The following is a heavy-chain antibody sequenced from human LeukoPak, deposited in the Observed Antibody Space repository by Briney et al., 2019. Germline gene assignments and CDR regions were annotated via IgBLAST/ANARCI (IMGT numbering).Heavy chain of an antibody. V-gene: IGHV3-23*01. J-gene: IGHJ4*02. CDR1: GFTFSSYA. D-gene: IGHD5-24*01. CDR3: AKSGYNRFDY. CDR2: FSGSGGGT. Sequence: GGSLRLSCAASGFTFSSYAMSWVRQAPGKGLEWVSAFSGSGGGTYYADSVKGRFTVSRDNSKNTLYLQMNSLRAEDTALYFCAKSGYNRFDYWGQGTLVTVSS.